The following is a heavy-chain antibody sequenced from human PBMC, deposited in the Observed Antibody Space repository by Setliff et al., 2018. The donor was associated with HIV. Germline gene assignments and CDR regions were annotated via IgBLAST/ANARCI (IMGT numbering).Heavy chain of an antibody. D-gene: IGHD3-22*01. CDR1: GFTVSSYY. Sequence: SLRLSCAASGFTVSSYYMAWVRQAPGKGLEWVSTIYSDGSTYHADSVKGRFTLSRDTSKNTLSLQMNTLRPEDTAVYYCARVRLYNSAPDYWGQGTLVTVSS. V-gene: IGHV3-66*02. CDR3: ARVRLYNSAPDY. J-gene: IGHJ4*02. CDR2: IYSDGST.